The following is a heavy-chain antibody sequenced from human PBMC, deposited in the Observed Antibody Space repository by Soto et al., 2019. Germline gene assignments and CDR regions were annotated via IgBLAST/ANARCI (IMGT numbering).Heavy chain of an antibody. Sequence: PGGSLRLSCGASGFSFSNYAMSWARQAPGKGLEWVSVIRGRGDRTYYADSVMGRFTISRDNSKNTVSLQMNSLRVDDTAIYYCAKNRGSGAPYYYDMDVWGQGTTVTVSS. J-gene: IGHJ6*02. CDR3: AKNRGSGAPYYYDMDV. D-gene: IGHD3-10*01. V-gene: IGHV3-23*01. CDR2: IRGRGDRT. CDR1: GFSFSNYA.